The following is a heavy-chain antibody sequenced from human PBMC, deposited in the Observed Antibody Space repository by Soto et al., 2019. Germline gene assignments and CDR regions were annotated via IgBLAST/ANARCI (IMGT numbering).Heavy chain of an antibody. CDR2: INAGNGNT. D-gene: IGHD3-22*01. CDR1: GYTFTSYA. J-gene: IGHJ1*01. V-gene: IGHV1-3*01. CDR3: ARDYYDSSGYYLAEYFQH. Sequence: ASVKVSCKASGYTFTSYAMHWVRQAPGQRLEWMGWINAGNGNTKYSQKFQGRVTITRDTSASTAYMELSSLRSEDTAVYYCARDYYDSSGYYLAEYFQHWGQGTLVTVSS.